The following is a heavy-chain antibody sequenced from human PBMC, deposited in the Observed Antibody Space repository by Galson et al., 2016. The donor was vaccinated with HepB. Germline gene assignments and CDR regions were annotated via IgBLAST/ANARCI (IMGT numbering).Heavy chain of an antibody. J-gene: IGHJ6*03. CDR1: RGSISNYF. CDR3: ARDRAFTIFGVPRGYMDV. D-gene: IGHD3-3*01. Sequence: ETLSLTCNVSRGSISNYFWSWIRQTPGKGLEWIGCIYYNGTTNYNPSLKSRVTISVDTSENRISLKLSSVTAADTAVYYCARDRAFTIFGVPRGYMDVWGRGTTVSVSS. V-gene: IGHV4-59*01. CDR2: IYYNGTT.